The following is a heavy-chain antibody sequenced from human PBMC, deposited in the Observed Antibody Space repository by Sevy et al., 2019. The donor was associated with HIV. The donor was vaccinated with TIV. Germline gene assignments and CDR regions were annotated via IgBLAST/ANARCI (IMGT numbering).Heavy chain of an antibody. CDR3: ARVFSSYYFDY. J-gene: IGHJ4*02. CDR2: ISYDRSDK. V-gene: IGHV3-30*02. CDR1: GFTFGSYD. Sequence: GGSLRLSCAASGFTFGSYDMHWVRQAPGKGLEWVAYISYDRSDKNYGDSVKDRFTISRDNSKNTVYLQMNSLRAEDTAMYYCARVFSSYYFDYWGQGTLVTVSS.